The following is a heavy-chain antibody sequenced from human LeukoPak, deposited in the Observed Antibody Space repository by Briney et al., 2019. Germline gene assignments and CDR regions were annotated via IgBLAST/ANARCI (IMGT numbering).Heavy chain of an antibody. CDR3: ARYSGTFSNSYFDC. CDR2: IYSGRST. CDR1: GFTVSSND. D-gene: IGHD1-26*01. J-gene: IGHJ4*02. V-gene: IGHV3-66*01. Sequence: GGSLRLSCAASGFTVSSNDMSWVRQAPGKGLEWVSLIYSGRSTYYADSVKGRFIISRDNSKNTLYLQMNSLRAEDTAVYYCARYSGTFSNSYFDCWGQGTLVTVSS.